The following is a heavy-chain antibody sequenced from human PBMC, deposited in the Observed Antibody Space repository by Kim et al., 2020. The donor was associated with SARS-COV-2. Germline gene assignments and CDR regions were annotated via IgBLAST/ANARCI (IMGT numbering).Heavy chain of an antibody. J-gene: IGHJ6*02. Sequence: SVKVSCKASGGTFSSYAISWVRQAPGQGLEWMGGIIPIFGTGNYAQKFQGRVTITADESTSTAYMELSSLRSEDTAVYYCARARGTLYYYYYGMDVWGQGTTVTVSS. CDR1: GGTFSSYA. CDR2: IIPIFGTG. CDR3: ARARGTLYYYYYGMDV. V-gene: IGHV1-69*13.